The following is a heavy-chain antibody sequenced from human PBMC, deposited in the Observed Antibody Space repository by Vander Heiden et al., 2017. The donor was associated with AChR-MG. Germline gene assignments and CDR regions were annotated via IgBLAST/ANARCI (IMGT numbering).Heavy chain of an antibody. D-gene: IGHD6-19*01. Sequence: QITLKESGPTLVKPTQTLTLTCTFSGLSLSTSGVGVGWIRQPPGKALEWLALIYWDDDKRYSPSLKSRLTITKDTSKNQVVLTMTNMDPVDTATYYCAHSGIAVAEPIGRGWFDPWGQGTLVTVSS. CDR1: GLSLSTSGVG. CDR3: AHSGIAVAEPIGRGWFDP. J-gene: IGHJ5*02. CDR2: IYWDDDK. V-gene: IGHV2-5*02.